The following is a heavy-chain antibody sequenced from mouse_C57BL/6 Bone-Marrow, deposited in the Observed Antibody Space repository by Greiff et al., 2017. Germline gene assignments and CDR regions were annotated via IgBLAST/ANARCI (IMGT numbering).Heavy chain of an antibody. CDR1: GFTFSDYG. J-gene: IGHJ1*03. V-gene: IGHV5-17*01. D-gene: IGHD2-5*01. Sequence: EVKVVESGGGLVKPGGSLKLSCAASGFTFSDYGMHWVRQAPEKGLEWVAYISRGSSTIYYADTVKGRFTISRDNAKNTLFLQMTSLRSEDTAMYYGARDYSNYWYFDVWGTGTTVTVSS. CDR2: ISRGSSTI. CDR3: ARDYSNYWYFDV.